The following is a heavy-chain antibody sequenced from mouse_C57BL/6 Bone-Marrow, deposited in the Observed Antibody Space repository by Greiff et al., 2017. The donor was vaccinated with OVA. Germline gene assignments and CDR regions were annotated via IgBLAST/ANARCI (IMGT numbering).Heavy chain of an antibody. J-gene: IGHJ4*01. CDR3: ARLMGYYAMDY. CDR1: EYEFPSHD. D-gene: IGHD1-1*02. CDR2: INRDGGST. Sequence: EVKVEGSGGGLLQPGESLKLSCESHEYEFPSHDLSWVRKTPEKRLGLVAAINRDGGSTYYTDTMEGRFISSRDNTKKTLYLQMSSLRSEDTALYYCARLMGYYAMDYWGQGTSVTVSS. V-gene: IGHV5-2*03.